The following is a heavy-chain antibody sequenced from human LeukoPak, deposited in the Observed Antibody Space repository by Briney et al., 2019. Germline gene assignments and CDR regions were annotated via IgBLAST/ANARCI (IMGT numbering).Heavy chain of an antibody. Sequence: GGSLRLSCAASRFTFSTYWMHWVRQAPGKGLVWVSRINSDGSSTDYADSVKGRFTISRDNSKNTLYLQMNSLRAEDTAVYYCASEIIFGSFDYWGQGTLVTVSS. D-gene: IGHD3-3*01. V-gene: IGHV3-74*01. J-gene: IGHJ4*02. CDR3: ASEIIFGSFDY. CDR2: INSDGSST. CDR1: RFTFSTYW.